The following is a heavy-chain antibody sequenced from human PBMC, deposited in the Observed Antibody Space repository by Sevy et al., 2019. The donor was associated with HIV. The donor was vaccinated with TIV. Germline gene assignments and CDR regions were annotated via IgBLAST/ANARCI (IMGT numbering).Heavy chain of an antibody. CDR1: GGSISSGDYY. Sequence: SETLSLTCTVSGGSISSGDYYWTWIRQPAGKGLEWIGRIHTSGNTNYNPSLKSRVTVSVDTSKNQFSLRLSSVTAADTAVYYCTRRENTANYSKGAINVWGKGTTVTVSS. CDR3: TRRENTANYSKGAINV. J-gene: IGHJ6*04. V-gene: IGHV4-61*02. CDR2: IHTSGNT. D-gene: IGHD3-10*01.